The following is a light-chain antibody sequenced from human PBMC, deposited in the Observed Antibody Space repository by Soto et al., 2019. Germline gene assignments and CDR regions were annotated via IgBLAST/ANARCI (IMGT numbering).Light chain of an antibody. CDR1: QSVGSNY. CDR2: DAS. J-gene: IGKJ5*01. Sequence: EIVLTQSPDTLSLSPGERATLSCRASQSVGSNYLAWYQQKPGQAPRLLMYDASGRASGIPDRFSGSGSGTDFTLTISRLEPEDFAVYYCQQFSSSPITFGQGTRLEIK. V-gene: IGKV3-20*01. CDR3: QQFSSSPIT.